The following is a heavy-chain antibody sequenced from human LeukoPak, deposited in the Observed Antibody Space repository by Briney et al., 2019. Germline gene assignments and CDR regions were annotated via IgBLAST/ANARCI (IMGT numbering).Heavy chain of an antibody. CDR3: AKAAVYHDSCPDS. J-gene: IGHJ4*02. D-gene: IGHD5/OR15-5a*01. CDR2: ISSSGDST. V-gene: IGHV3-23*01. Sequence: GGSLRLSCAASGFIFSTYTMNWVRQAPGKGLEWVSSISSSGDSTYYADSVKGRFTISGDNSKNTLYLQVNSLRAEDTAIYYCAKAAVYHDSCPDSWGQGTLVTVSS. CDR1: GFIFSTYT.